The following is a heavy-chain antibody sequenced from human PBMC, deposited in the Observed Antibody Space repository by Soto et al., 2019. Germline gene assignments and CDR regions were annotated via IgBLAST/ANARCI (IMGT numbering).Heavy chain of an antibody. CDR3: ARGGGYDSFDY. Sequence: SETLSLTCTVSGGSISSYYWSWIRQPPGKGLEWIGYIYYSGGTNYNPSLKSRVTISVDTSKNQFSLKLSSVTAADMAVYYCARGGGYDSFDYWGQGVLVTVSS. D-gene: IGHD5-12*01. V-gene: IGHV4-59*12. CDR2: IYYSGGT. J-gene: IGHJ4*02. CDR1: GGSISSYY.